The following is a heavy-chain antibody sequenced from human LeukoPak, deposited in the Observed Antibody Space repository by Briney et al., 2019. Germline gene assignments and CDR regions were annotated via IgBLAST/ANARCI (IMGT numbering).Heavy chain of an antibody. CDR1: ELTVSSNY. CDR3: ANYDTTGFYFDQ. V-gene: IGHV3-53*01. D-gene: IGHD3-22*01. J-gene: IGHJ4*02. CDR2: LYSDGTT. Sequence: GGSLRLSCSASELTVSSNYMSWVRQAPGKGLEWVSLLYSDGTTYYADSVRGRFAISRDNSKNTLYLQMFSLRAEDTAMYYCANYDTTGFYFDQWGQGTLVTVSS.